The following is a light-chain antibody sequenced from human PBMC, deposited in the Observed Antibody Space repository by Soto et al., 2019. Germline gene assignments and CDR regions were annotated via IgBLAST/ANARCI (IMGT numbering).Light chain of an antibody. V-gene: IGKV1-17*03. CDR2: GAS. CDR1: QGISNY. CDR3: LEHNSYPPT. J-gene: IGKJ5*01. Sequence: IQVTQSPSAISASVGDRLTTSCRASQGISNYFAWFQQKPGKVPKRMIYGASRLQSGVPSRFSGSGSGTNFPLTSSGLQPEDCATYCCLEHNSYPPTFGQGTRLEIK.